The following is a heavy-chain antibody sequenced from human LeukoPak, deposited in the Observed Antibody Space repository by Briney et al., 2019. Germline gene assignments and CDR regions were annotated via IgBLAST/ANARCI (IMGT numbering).Heavy chain of an antibody. D-gene: IGHD3-22*01. J-gene: IGHJ1*01. CDR2: TKSDGST. CDR3: ARAPSEIGGYYPEYFRH. V-gene: IGHV3-74*01. CDR1: GFTFSTYW. Sequence: GGSLRLSCAASGFTFSTYWMHWVRHAPGKRLVWVSRTKSDGSTNYADSVKGRFTISRDNAKNTVSLQMNSLRPEDTGVYYCARAPSEIGGYYPEYFRHWGQGTLVTVSS.